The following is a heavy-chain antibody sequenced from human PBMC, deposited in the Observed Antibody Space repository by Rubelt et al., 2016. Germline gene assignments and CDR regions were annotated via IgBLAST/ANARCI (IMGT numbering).Heavy chain of an antibody. J-gene: IGHJ4*02. Sequence: QLQLPESGPGLVQPSETLSLTCTISGDSISSNSFYWGWIRQPPGKGLEWIGSIDYSGSTYSNPSLRSRVTMSVATSKNQCSLKLSSVTAADTAVYYCARHAFIVTTGSFWDYWGQGTLITVSS. CDR1: GDSISSNSFY. CDR2: IDYSGST. D-gene: IGHD4-17*01. V-gene: IGHV4-39*01. CDR3: ARHAFIVTTGSFWDY.